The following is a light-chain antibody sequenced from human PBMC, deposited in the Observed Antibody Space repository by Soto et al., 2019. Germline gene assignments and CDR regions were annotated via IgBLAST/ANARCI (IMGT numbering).Light chain of an antibody. V-gene: IGKV1-12*01. CDR3: QQPNSFPIT. CDR2: ASS. CDR1: QDILSW. Sequence: DIQMTQSPSSVSASVGDRVTITCRASQDILSWLAWYQQKPGEAPKLLIYASSTLQSGVPSRFSGSGSGTDFTLTISSLQPEDFATYYCQQPNSFPITFGPGTRLDIK. J-gene: IGKJ3*01.